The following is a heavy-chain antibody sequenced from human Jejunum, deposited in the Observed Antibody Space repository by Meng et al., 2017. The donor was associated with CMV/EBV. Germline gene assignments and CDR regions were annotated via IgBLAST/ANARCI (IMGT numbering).Heavy chain of an antibody. Sequence: QGPLQESGPGLLKPSGTLSLTCTVAGGTISSYYWSWIRQPAGKGLEWIGRIYPNGNTNYNPSLKSRVTMSIDTSKNQFSLKLTSVTAADTAVYYCARDAPPNNYGWFDPWGQGTLVTVSS. D-gene: IGHD5-18*01. CDR1: GGTISSYY. CDR2: IYPNGNT. CDR3: ARDAPPNNYGWFDP. V-gene: IGHV4-4*07. J-gene: IGHJ5*02.